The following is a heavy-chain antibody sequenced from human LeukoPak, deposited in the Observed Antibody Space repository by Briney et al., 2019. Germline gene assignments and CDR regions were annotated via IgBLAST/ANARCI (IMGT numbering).Heavy chain of an antibody. Sequence: ASVKVSCKASGYTLTGYYMHWVRQAPGQGLEWMGIIIPSVGTTTYAQKFQGRVTMTRDTSTSTVYMELSSLRSEDTAVYYCATDGGLASYYDFWSGYYGMDVWGQGTTVTVSS. CDR2: IIPSVGTT. CDR3: ATDGGLASYYDFWSGYYGMDV. V-gene: IGHV1-46*01. D-gene: IGHD3-3*01. J-gene: IGHJ6*02. CDR1: GYTLTGYY.